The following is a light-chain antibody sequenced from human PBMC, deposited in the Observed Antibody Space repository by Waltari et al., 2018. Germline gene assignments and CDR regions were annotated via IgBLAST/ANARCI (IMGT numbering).Light chain of an antibody. CDR2: GVN. J-gene: IGLJ3*02. CDR3: SSYAGSVV. Sequence: QSALTQPASVSGSRGQSITLSCTGSSSDIGSYNVVSWYQNHPGKAPKLLIYGVNNRPSGVSNRFSGSKSGNTASLTISGLQAEDEADYYCSSYAGSVVFGGGTKLTVL. V-gene: IGLV2-23*02. CDR1: SSDIGSYNV.